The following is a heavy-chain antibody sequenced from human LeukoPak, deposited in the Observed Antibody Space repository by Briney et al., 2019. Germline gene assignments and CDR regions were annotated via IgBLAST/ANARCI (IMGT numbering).Heavy chain of an antibody. V-gene: IGHV3-48*04. CDR3: ARDPSGTYSYHTFSI. D-gene: IGHD1-26*01. CDR1: GFTFSSYS. CDR2: ITSDSDTI. Sequence: GGSLRLSCAASGFTFSSYSMNWLRQAPGKGLEWVSYITSDSDTIQYADSVKGRFTISRDNAKNSLYLKMNGLRAEDTAVYYCARDPSGTYSYHTFSIWGQGTMVTVSS. J-gene: IGHJ3*02.